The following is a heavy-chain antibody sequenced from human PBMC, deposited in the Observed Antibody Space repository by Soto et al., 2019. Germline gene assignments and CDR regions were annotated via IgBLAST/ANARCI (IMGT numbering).Heavy chain of an antibody. CDR3: AHGVGSYYDSSDRVGFDP. CDR1: AFSLRTRGVG. J-gene: IGHJ5*02. V-gene: IGHV2-5*02. Sequence: SGPTLVNPTQTLTLTCTFSAFSLRTRGVGVGWIRQPPGKALEWLALIYWDDDKRYNPSLKSRLTITKDTSRNQVVLTMTNMDPVDTGTYYCAHGVGSYYDSSDRVGFDPWSQRTLVPVSS. CDR2: IYWDDDK. D-gene: IGHD3-22*01.